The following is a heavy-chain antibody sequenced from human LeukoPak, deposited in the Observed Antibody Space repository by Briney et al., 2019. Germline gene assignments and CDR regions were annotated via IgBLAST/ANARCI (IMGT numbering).Heavy chain of an antibody. D-gene: IGHD6-19*01. CDR1: GGSISSYY. CDR2: IYYSGST. CDR3: ARVGWYSSGWYYFDY. J-gene: IGHJ4*02. Sequence: KPSETLSLTCTVSGGSISSYYWSWIGQPPGKGLEWIGYIYYSGSTNYNPSLKSRVTISVDTSKNQFSLKLSSVTAADTAVYYCARVGWYSSGWYYFDYWGQGTLVTVSS. V-gene: IGHV4-59*01.